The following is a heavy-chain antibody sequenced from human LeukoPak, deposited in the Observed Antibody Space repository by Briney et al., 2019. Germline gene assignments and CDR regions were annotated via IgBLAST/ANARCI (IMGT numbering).Heavy chain of an antibody. J-gene: IGHJ5*02. V-gene: IGHV3-48*03. CDR2: ISSSGKTI. Sequence: GGSLRLSCAGSGFTFSRYEMNWVRQAPGKGLEWVSYISSSGKTIYYADAVKGRFTISRDDARNSLYLQMNSLRAGDTAVYYCARGYYDILTGYYPWGQGTLVTVSS. D-gene: IGHD3-9*01. CDR1: GFTFSRYE. CDR3: ARGYYDILTGYYP.